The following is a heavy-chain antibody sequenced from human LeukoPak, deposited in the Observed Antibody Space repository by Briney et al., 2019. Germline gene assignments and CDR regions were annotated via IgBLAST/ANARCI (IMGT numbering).Heavy chain of an antibody. CDR2: INTSGGSS. V-gene: IGHV1-46*01. Sequence: GASVKVSFKASGYTFTSYYMHWVRQAPGQGLEWMGIINTSGGSSSYAQKFQGRVTMTRDTSTSTVYMELSSLRSEDTAVYYCARDRQGYFDYWGQGTLVTVSS. CDR3: ARDRQGYFDY. J-gene: IGHJ4*02. CDR1: GYTFTSYY.